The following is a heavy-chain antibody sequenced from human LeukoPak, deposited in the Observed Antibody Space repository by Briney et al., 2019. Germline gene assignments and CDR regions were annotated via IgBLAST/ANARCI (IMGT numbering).Heavy chain of an antibody. CDR2: IYYSGGT. Sequence: SETLSLTCTVSGVSISSYHWSWIRQPPGKGLEWIGYIYYSGGTNYNPSLKSRVSISVDTPKNQFCLKLNSVTAADTAAYYCARGVSGSYVFDSWGQGTLVTVSS. J-gene: IGHJ4*02. CDR1: GVSISSYH. CDR3: ARGVSGSYVFDS. D-gene: IGHD3-16*01. V-gene: IGHV4-59*13.